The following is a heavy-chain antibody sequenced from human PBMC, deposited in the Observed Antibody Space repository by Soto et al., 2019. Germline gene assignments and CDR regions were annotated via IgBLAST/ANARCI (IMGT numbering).Heavy chain of an antibody. V-gene: IGHV3-74*01. J-gene: IGHJ4*02. Sequence: GGSLRLSCGASGFTFSSYWMHWVRQAPGKGLEWVSRMNADGTTIDYADSMQGRFTISRDNAKNTLYLQMSSLRAEDTAVYYCARACQYRFDYWGQGTLVTVSS. CDR2: MNADGTTI. D-gene: IGHD5-18*01. CDR3: ARACQYRFDY. CDR1: GFTFSSYW.